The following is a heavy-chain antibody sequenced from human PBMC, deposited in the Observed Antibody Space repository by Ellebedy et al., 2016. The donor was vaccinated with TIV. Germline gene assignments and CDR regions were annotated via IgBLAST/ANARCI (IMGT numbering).Heavy chain of an antibody. Sequence: PGGSLRLSCAASGFSFSSYDMSWVRQAPGKGLEWVSAIRGSGGSTFYADSVKGRFTISRDNSENTLYVQMNSLRVDDTAVYYCARIPYYHSSGWVTYFDYWGQGTLVTVSS. V-gene: IGHV3-23*01. CDR1: GFSFSSYD. CDR2: IRGSGGST. CDR3: ARIPYYHSSGWVTYFDY. J-gene: IGHJ4*02. D-gene: IGHD3-22*01.